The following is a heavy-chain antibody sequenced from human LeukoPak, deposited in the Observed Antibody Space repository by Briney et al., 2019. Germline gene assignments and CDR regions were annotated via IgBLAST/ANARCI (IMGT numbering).Heavy chain of an antibody. CDR2: IYYSGST. D-gene: IGHD5-18*01. V-gene: IGHV4-59*01. CDR3: AAGKLWLPFGFDY. CDR1: GGSISSYY. J-gene: IGHJ4*02. Sequence: PSETLSLTCTVSGGSISSYYRSWIRQPPGKGLEWIGYIYYSGSTNYNPSLKSRVTISEDTSKNQFSLKLSSVTAADTAVYYCAAGKLWLPFGFDYWGQGTLVTVSS.